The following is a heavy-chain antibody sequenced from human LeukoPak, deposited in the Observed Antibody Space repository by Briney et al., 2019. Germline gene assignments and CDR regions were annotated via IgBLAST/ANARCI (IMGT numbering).Heavy chain of an antibody. D-gene: IGHD5-18*01. CDR2: IIPILGIA. J-gene: IGHJ4*02. Sequence: SVKVSCKASGGTFSSYTISWVRQAPGQGLEWMGRIIPILGIANYAQKFQGRVTITADKSTSSAYMELSSLRSEDTAVYYCARDISQLWYFDYWGQGTLVTVSS. CDR1: GGTFSSYT. V-gene: IGHV1-69*04. CDR3: ARDISQLWYFDY.